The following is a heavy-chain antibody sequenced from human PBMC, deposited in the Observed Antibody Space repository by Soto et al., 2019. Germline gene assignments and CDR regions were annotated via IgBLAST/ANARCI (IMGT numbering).Heavy chain of an antibody. CDR3: ARGHDILTGKYYYYYYYMDV. J-gene: IGHJ6*03. Sequence: GGSLRLSCAASGFTVSSNYMSWVRQAPGKGLEWVSVIYSGGSTYYADSVKGRFTISRDNSKNTLYLQMNSLRAEDTAVYYCARGHDILTGKYYYYYYYMDVWGKGTTVTVSS. CDR2: IYSGGST. V-gene: IGHV3-66*01. CDR1: GFTVSSNY. D-gene: IGHD3-9*01.